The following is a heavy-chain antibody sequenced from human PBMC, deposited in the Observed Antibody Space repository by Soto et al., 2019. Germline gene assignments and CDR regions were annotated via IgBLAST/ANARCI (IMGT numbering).Heavy chain of an antibody. J-gene: IGHJ4*02. CDR3: ARGGGSPYHNHEFDF. D-gene: IGHD6-13*01. V-gene: IGHV4-59*01. CDR2: VSSTGST. CDR1: GASITQYY. Sequence: HVQLQESGPGLVKPSETLSLTCTVSGASITQYYWNWIRQSPGKGLEWIVSVSSTGSTVYNPSLTSRVTGSLDTAKNQFSPTMNSVIAADTAVYHWARGGGSPYHNHEFDFWGQGTMVTVSS.